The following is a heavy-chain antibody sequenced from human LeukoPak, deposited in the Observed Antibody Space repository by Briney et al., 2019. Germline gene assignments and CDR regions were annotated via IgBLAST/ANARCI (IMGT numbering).Heavy chain of an antibody. Sequence: SETLSLTCTVSGGSISSYYWSWIRQPPGKGLGWIGYIYYSGSTNYNPSLKSRVTISVDTSKNQFSLKLSSVTAADTAVYYCARASITVFGVADFDYWGQGTLVTVSS. J-gene: IGHJ4*02. CDR2: IYYSGST. CDR1: GGSISSYY. D-gene: IGHD3-3*01. CDR3: ARASITVFGVADFDY. V-gene: IGHV4-59*01.